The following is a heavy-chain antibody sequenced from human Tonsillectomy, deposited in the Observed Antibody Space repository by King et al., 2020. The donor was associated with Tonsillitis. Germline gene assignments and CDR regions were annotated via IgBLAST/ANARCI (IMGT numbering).Heavy chain of an antibody. CDR1: GFTFSSYS. V-gene: IGHV3-21*01. CDR2: ISSSSSYI. CDR3: ARGSGWYPGPNSWFDP. J-gene: IGHJ5*02. D-gene: IGHD6-19*01. Sequence: VQLVESGGGLVKPGGSLRLSCAASGFTFSSYSMNWVRQAPGKGLEWVSSISSSSSYIYYADSVKGRFTISRDNAKNSLYLQMNSLRAEDTAVYYCARGSGWYPGPNSWFDPWGQGTLVTVSS.